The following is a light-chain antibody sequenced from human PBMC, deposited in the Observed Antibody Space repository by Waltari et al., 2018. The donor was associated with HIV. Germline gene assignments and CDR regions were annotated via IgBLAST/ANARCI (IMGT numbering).Light chain of an antibody. Sequence: DIQMTQSPSSLSASVGDRVTITCRASQDITEYLNWYQQKPGKAPKLLIYGASTLESGVPSRFSGSGSGRDFTLTISSLQPDDFATYYWQQSYNMNTFGQGTKLEIK. V-gene: IGKV1-39*01. J-gene: IGKJ2*01. CDR3: QQSYNMNT. CDR1: QDITEY. CDR2: GAS.